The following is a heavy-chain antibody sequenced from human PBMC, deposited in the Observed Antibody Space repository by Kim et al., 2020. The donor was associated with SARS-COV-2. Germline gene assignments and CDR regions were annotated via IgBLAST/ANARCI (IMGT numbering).Heavy chain of an antibody. CDR1: GGSISSSSYY. CDR3: AREFDY. V-gene: IGHV4-39*07. CDR2: IYYSEST. Sequence: SETLSLTCSVSGGSISSSSYYWGWIRQPPGKGLEWIGSIYYSESTSYNPSLRSRITISVDTSKNQFSLKLSSVTAADTAVYYCAREFDYWGQGTRVTVSS. J-gene: IGHJ4*02.